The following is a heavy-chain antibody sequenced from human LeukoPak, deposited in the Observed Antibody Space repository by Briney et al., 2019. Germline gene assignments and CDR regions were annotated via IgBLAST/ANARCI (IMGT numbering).Heavy chain of an antibody. Sequence: PGRSLRLSCAASGFTFSSYGMHWVRQAPGKGLEWVALISFDGSNQYYADSVKGRFTISRDNSKNTLYLQMNSLRAEDTAVYYCAKGLRYSDNWGQGTLVTVSS. CDR2: ISFDGSNQ. D-gene: IGHD3-9*01. J-gene: IGHJ4*02. V-gene: IGHV3-30*18. CDR3: AKGLRYSDN. CDR1: GFTFSSYG.